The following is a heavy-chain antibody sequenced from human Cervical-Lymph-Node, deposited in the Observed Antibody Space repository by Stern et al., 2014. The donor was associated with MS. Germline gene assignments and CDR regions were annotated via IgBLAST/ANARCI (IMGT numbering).Heavy chain of an antibody. CDR2: IVVGSGNT. D-gene: IGHD6-13*01. CDR1: GFTFTSSA. Sequence: VQSGPEVKKPGTSVKVSCKASGFTFTSSAVQWVRQARGQRLEWIGWIVVGSGNTNYAQKFQERVTITRDMSTSTAYMELSSLRSEDTAVYYCAAPPYSSSWFDDAFDIWGQGTMVTVSS. CDR3: AAPPYSSSWFDDAFDI. J-gene: IGHJ3*02. V-gene: IGHV1-58*01.